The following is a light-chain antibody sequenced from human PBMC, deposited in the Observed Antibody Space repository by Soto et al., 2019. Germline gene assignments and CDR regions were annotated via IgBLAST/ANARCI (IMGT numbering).Light chain of an antibody. Sequence: QSALTQPASVSGSPGQSITISCTGTSSDIGAYNYVSWYQQHPGKAPKLMIYAVTDRPSGVSSRFSGSKSANTASLTISGLQAEDEADYYCSSYTSSSTLVGTGTKVTVL. CDR2: AVT. J-gene: IGLJ1*01. CDR1: SSDIGAYNY. CDR3: SSYTSSSTL. V-gene: IGLV2-14*01.